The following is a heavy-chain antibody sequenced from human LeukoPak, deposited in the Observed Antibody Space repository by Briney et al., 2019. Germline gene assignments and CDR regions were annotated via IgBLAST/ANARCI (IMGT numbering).Heavy chain of an antibody. CDR3: ARDTYIQH. CDR2: IYTSGST. CDR1: GGSISSYY. J-gene: IGHJ1*01. Sequence: SETLSLTCTDAGGSISSYYWSWIRQPAGKGLEWIGRIYTSGSTNYNPSLKSQVTISVDKSKNQFSLKLSSVTAADTAVYYCARDTYIQHWGQGTLVTVSS. V-gene: IGHV4-4*07.